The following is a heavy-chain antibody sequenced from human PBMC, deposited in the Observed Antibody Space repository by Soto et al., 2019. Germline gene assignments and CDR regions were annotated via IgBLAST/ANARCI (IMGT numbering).Heavy chain of an antibody. D-gene: IGHD6-13*01. V-gene: IGHV1-8*01. Sequence: ASVKVSCKASGYTFTSYDINWVRQATGQGLEWMGWMNPNSGNTGYAKKFQGRVTMTRNTSISTAYMELSSLRSEDTAVYYCARVTYSSTSYYYYYYMDVLGKGTTVTVSS. CDR3: ARVTYSSTSYYYYYYMDV. CDR1: GYTFTSYD. CDR2: MNPNSGNT. J-gene: IGHJ6*03.